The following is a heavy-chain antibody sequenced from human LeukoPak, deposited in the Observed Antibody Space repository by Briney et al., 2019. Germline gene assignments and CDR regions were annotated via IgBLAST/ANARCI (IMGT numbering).Heavy chain of an antibody. Sequence: ASVKVSCKASGYTFTGYYMHWVRQAPGQGLGWMGWINPNSGGTNYAQKFQGRVTMTRDTSISTAYMELSRLRSDDAAVYYCARDDLRFLECSSWGQGTLVTVSS. D-gene: IGHD3-3*01. J-gene: IGHJ5*02. CDR2: INPNSGGT. CDR3: ARDDLRFLECSS. CDR1: GYTFTGYY. V-gene: IGHV1-2*02.